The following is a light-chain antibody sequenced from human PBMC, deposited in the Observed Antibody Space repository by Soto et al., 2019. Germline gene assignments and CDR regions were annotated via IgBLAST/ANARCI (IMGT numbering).Light chain of an antibody. CDR1: QSVTSTY. J-gene: IGKJ1*01. V-gene: IGKV3-20*01. CDR3: QQFDGSPWT. Sequence: EIVLTQSPGTLSLSPGERATLSCRASQSVTSTYLAWYQQKPGQAPRLLIYDASTRAPGVPDRFSGSGSGTDFTLSISRLEPEDFAVYLCQQFDGSPWTFGQGTKVEMK. CDR2: DAS.